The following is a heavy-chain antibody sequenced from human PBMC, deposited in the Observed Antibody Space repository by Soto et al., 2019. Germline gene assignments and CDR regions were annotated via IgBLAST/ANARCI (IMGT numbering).Heavy chain of an antibody. CDR3: ARLMHYSHSGGSSHSGFDM. Sequence: QVKLVQSGAEVKKPGASVKVSCEASGYTFTDYFIHWVRQAPGQGLEWIGWINPYSGGADLSQKFQGRVTMTRDTSIRTAYMEVSSLRSDDTAVFYCARLMHYSHSGGSSHSGFDMWGQGTLVTVSS. CDR1: GYTFTDYF. J-gene: IGHJ3*02. V-gene: IGHV1-2*02. CDR2: INPYSGGA. D-gene: IGHD2-21*01.